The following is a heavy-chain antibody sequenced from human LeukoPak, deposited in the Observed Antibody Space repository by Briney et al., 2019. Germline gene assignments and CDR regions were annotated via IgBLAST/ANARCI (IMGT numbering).Heavy chain of an antibody. J-gene: IGHJ5*01. CDR2: ISNSGDTT. Sequence: GGSLRLSCAGSGFIFSSEAMSWVRQAPGKGLEWVSSISNSGDTTYYADSVRGRFTISRDNSKNTLYLQMNSLRAEDTAVYYCAKDIPNKVWFDSWGQGTLVTVSS. CDR3: AKDIPNKVWFDS. CDR1: GFIFSSEA. D-gene: IGHD1/OR15-1a*01. V-gene: IGHV3-23*01.